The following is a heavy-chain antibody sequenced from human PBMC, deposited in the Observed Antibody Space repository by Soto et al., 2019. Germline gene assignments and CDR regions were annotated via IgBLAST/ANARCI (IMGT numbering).Heavy chain of an antibody. CDR3: ATVYDSSGYYYYYYGMDV. CDR2: ISYDGSNK. V-gene: IGHV3-30-3*01. J-gene: IGHJ6*02. Sequence: QVQLVESGGGVVQPGRSLRLSCAASGFTFSSYAMHWGRQAPGKGLEWVAVISYDGSNKYYADSVKGRFTISRDNSKKTLYLQMNSLRAEDTAVYYCATVYDSSGYYYYYYGMDVWGQGTTVTVSS. D-gene: IGHD3-22*01. CDR1: GFTFSSYA.